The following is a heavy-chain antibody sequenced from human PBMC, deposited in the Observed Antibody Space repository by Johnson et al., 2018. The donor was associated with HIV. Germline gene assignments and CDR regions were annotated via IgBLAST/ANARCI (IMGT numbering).Heavy chain of an antibody. Sequence: VQLVESGGGLVQPGRSLRLSCAASGFTFDDYGMSWVRQAPGKGLEWVSGIHWNGGSTGYVESVKGRFTISRDNSKNTLYLQMNSLRAEDTAVYYCARDNGYYYDSSGSRNAFDIWGQGTMVTVSS. V-gene: IGHV3-20*04. CDR3: ARDNGYYYDSSGSRNAFDI. CDR1: GFTFDDYG. D-gene: IGHD3-22*01. CDR2: IHWNGGST. J-gene: IGHJ3*02.